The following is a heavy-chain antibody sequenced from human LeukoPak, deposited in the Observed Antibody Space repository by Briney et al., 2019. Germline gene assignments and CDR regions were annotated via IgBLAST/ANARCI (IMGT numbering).Heavy chain of an antibody. J-gene: IGHJ5*02. CDR3: ARRRAAAAFCWFDP. D-gene: IGHD6-13*01. CDR1: GGSISSYY. Sequence: SETLSLTCTVSGGSISSYYWSWIRQPAGKGLEWIGRIYTSGSTNYNPSLKSRVTMSVDTSKNQFSLKLSSVTAADTAVYYCARRRAAAAFCWFDPWGQGTLVTVSS. CDR2: IYTSGST. V-gene: IGHV4-4*07.